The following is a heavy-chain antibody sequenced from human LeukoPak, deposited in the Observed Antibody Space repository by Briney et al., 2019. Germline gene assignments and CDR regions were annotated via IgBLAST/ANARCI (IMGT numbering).Heavy chain of an antibody. CDR2: VSGRDTST. Sequence: GGSLRLSCAASGFTFSNYAMSWVRQAPGKGLEWVAAVSGRDTSTYYTDSVKGRFTISRDNSKNTLYLQMNSLSAEDTAIYYCAKWGDYDVLTGYYDSDYWGQGTLVTVSS. D-gene: IGHD3-9*01. V-gene: IGHV3-23*01. CDR1: GFTFSNYA. CDR3: AKWGDYDVLTGYYDSDY. J-gene: IGHJ4*02.